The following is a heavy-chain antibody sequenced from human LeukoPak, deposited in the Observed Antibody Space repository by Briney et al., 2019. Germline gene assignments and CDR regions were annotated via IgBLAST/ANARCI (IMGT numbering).Heavy chain of an antibody. D-gene: IGHD5-18*01. J-gene: IGHJ3*02. CDR2: ISYDGRNK. CDR1: GFTFSSCG. V-gene: IGHV3-30*18. Sequence: GGSLRLSCAASGFTFSSCGMHWVRQAPGKGLEWVAVISYDGRNKYYADSVKGRFTISRDNSKNTLYLQMNSLRAEDTAVYYCAKDRGYSYGWSAFDIWGQGTMVTVSS. CDR3: AKDRGYSYGWSAFDI.